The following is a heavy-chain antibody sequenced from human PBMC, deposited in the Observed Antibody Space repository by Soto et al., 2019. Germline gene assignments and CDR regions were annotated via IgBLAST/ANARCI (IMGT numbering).Heavy chain of an antibody. V-gene: IGHV3-33*01. Sequence: PSGSLRLSCAASGFTFSDYGMHWVRQAPGEGLEWVAVIWFDGSNEHYADSVKGRFTISRDNSKNTLFLQVHSLRAEDTAVYYCARGSLYCSSTSCSYGMDVWGQGTTVTVSS. CDR1: GFTFSDYG. J-gene: IGHJ6*02. CDR3: ARGSLYCSSTSCSYGMDV. CDR2: IWFDGSNE. D-gene: IGHD2-2*01.